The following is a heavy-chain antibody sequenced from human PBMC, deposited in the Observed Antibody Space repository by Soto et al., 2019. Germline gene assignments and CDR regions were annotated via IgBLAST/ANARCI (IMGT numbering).Heavy chain of an antibody. CDR3: AAEGVANPGI. CDR1: GGTFSSYA. D-gene: IGHD3-10*01. CDR2: IIPIFRTV. V-gene: IGHV1-69*01. J-gene: IGHJ4*02. Sequence: QVQLVQSGAEVKKPGSSVKVSCTASGGTFSSYAISWVRQAPGQGLEWMGGIIPIFRTVNYAQKFRGTVTITADESTSTAYMELTSLRSEDTAVYYCAAEGVANPGIWGQGTLVTVSS.